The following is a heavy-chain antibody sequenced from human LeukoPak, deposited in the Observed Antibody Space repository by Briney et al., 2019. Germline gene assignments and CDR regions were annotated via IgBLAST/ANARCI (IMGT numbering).Heavy chain of an antibody. V-gene: IGHV3-48*01. J-gene: IGHJ6*04. CDR2: ISSGSSTI. CDR1: GFTFSSYS. CDR3: ARDSNGVDV. D-gene: IGHD2-2*01. Sequence: PGGSLRLSCAASGFTFSSYSMNWVRQALGKGLEWVSYISSGSSTIYYADSVKGRFTISRDNAKNSLYLQMNSLRAEDTAVYYCARDSNGVDVWGKGTTVTVSS.